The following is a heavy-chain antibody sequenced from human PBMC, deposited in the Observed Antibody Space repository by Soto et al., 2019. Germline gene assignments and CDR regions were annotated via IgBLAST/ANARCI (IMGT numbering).Heavy chain of an antibody. Sequence: QVQLLQSGAEVKKPGAAVKVSCEASGHTSATSYIHWVRQAPGQGLEWMGIINPSGGSTSYAQRSQGRVTMSTDTSTKTVYLEISSLRSDDTAVYYCATEAYGDSVPGYWGRGSLVTVSS. V-gene: IGHV1-46*01. CDR2: INPSGGST. D-gene: IGHD4-17*01. CDR1: GHTSATSY. CDR3: ATEAYGDSVPGY. J-gene: IGHJ4*02.